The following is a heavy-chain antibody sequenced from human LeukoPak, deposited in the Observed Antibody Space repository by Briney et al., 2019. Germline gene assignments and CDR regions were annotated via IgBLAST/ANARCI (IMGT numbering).Heavy chain of an antibody. CDR3: ARVPHMIVYS. V-gene: IGHV3-7*01. Sequence: GGSLRLSCVVSGFTFSESWMSWVRQAPGKGLGWVASLNLDGSDKYYVDSVKGRFTISRDNAKNSLYLQMNSLRAEDTAVYYCARVPHMIVYSWGQGTLVTVSS. CDR2: LNLDGSDK. J-gene: IGHJ5*02. D-gene: IGHD3-22*01. CDR1: GFTFSESW.